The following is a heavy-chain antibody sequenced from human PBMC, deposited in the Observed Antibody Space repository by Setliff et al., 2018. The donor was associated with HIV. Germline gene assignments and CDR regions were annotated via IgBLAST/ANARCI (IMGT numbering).Heavy chain of an antibody. CDR2: IDPMMGIT. CDR3: AKDRGVGATGSVFDI. CDR1: GYTFTIYY. V-gene: IGHV1-46*01. D-gene: IGHD1-26*01. Sequence: ASVKVSCKASGYTFTIYYMHWIRQAPGQGLEWMGMIDPMMGITTNAQKLQGRVTMTRDTSASTVYMNLRSLKSEDTAMYYCAKDRGVGATGSVFDIWGQGTMVTVSS. J-gene: IGHJ3*02.